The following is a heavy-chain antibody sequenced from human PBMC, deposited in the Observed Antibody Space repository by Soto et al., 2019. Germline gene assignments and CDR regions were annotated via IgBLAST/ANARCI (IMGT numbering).Heavy chain of an antibody. J-gene: IGHJ4*02. CDR3: ARDLNGYDPYYFDY. CDR2: IWYDGSNK. CDR1: GFTFSSYG. V-gene: IGHV3-33*01. D-gene: IGHD5-12*01. Sequence: GGSLRLSCAASGFTFSSYGMHWVRQAPGKGLEWVAVIWYDGSNKYYADSVKGRFTISRDNSKNTLYLQMNSLRAEDTAVYYCARDLNGYDPYYFDYWGQGTLVTVSS.